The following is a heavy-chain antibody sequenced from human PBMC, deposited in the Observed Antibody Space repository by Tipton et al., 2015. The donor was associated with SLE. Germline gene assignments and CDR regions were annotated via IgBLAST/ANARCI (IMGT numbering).Heavy chain of an antibody. Sequence: TLSLTCHVSGASISNSGWHWNWIRQPPGKGLEWLGGVYYTGSAFYNPSLKSRLTLSVDTSKDQFSLKLTSVTPADTAVYYCARGLFGGSYDYWGQGTLVTVSS. CDR1: GASISNSGWH. CDR3: ARGLFGGSYDY. CDR2: VYYTGSA. J-gene: IGHJ4*02. D-gene: IGHD1-26*01. V-gene: IGHV4-39*07.